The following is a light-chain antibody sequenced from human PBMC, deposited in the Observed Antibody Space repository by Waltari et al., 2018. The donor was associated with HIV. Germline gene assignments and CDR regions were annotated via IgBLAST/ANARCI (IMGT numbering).Light chain of an antibody. CDR2: DAS. V-gene: IGKV1-33*01. CDR1: QDIRNF. Sequence: DIQMTQSPSSLSASIGDRVTITCQASQDIRNFLTWYQQKAGKAPELLIHDASNLETGVPSRFSGSGSGTHFTLTISSLQPEDIATYFCQHYDGLPITFGPGTKLEVK. J-gene: IGKJ3*01. CDR3: QHYDGLPIT.